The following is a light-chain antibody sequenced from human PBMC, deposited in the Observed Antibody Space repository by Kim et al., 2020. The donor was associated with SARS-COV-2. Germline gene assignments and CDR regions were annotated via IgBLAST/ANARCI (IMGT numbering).Light chain of an antibody. V-gene: IGKV3-15*01. J-gene: IGKJ4*02. CDR1: QSVSSN. CDR3: QRYKSWPPLT. Sequence: EIVMTQSPATLSVSPGERATLSCRASQSVSSNLAWYQQKPGQAPRLLIYDASTRATGIPARFSGSGSGTEFTLTISSLQSEDFAVYYCQRYKSWPPLTFGGGTKVDIK. CDR2: DAS.